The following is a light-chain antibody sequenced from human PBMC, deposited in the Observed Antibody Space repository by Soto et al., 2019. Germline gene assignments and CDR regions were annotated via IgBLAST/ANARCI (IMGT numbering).Light chain of an antibody. J-gene: IGLJ1*01. CDR1: SSDVGGFNY. V-gene: IGLV2-14*03. CDR2: DVT. CDR3: NSYTSSSTYV. Sequence: QSALTQPASVSGSPGQSITISCTGTSSDVGGFNYVSWYQQHPGKAPKLMIYDVTNRPSGVSYRFSGSKSGNTASLTISGLQAEDEADYSCNSYTSSSTYVFGTGTKRTVL.